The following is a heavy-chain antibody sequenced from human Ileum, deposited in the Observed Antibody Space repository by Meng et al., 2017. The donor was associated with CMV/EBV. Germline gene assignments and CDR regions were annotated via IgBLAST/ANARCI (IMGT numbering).Heavy chain of an antibody. CDR2: VNPNNGAT. V-gene: IGHV1-2*06. Sequence: QEQLVQSGAEVKKPGASVKVSCRASGYNFRDFWIHWVRQAHGQGLEWMGRVNPNNGATNYAREFHDRVTLTTDAFITTAYMELSGLRSDDTAVYYRSLLTMVRGVNPDWGQGTLVTVSS. J-gene: IGHJ4*02. CDR3: SLLTMVRGVNPD. CDR1: GYNFRDFW. D-gene: IGHD3-10*01.